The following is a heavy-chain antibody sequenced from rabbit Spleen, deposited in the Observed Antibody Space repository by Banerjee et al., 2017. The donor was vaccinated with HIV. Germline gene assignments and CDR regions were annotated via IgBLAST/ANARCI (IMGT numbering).Heavy chain of an antibody. CDR1: GFSFSSSYY. V-gene: IGHV1S40*01. J-gene: IGHJ4*01. CDR2: IYTGSSGST. Sequence: QSLEESGGGLVQPEGSLTLTCTASGFSFSSSYYMCWVRQAPGKGLEWIACIYTGSSGSTYYASWAKGRFTISKTSSTTVTLQMTSLTAADTATYFCARNGGTTTDYSLDLWGPGTLVTVS. CDR3: ARNGGTTTDYSLDL. D-gene: IGHD4-2*01.